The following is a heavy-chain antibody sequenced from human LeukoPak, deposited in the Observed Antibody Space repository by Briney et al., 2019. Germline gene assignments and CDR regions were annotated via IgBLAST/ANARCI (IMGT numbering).Heavy chain of an antibody. CDR2: IQYDGSKK. J-gene: IGHJ4*02. V-gene: IGHV3-30*02. Sequence: GGSLRLSCVASGFTLSSNGMHWVRQARGKGLEWVTFIQYDGSKKYYADSVKGRFTISRDNAKNSLYLQMNSLRAEDTAVYYCARVSSSSWYISDYWGQGTLVTVSS. CDR1: GFTLSSNG. CDR3: ARVSSSSWYISDY. D-gene: IGHD6-13*01.